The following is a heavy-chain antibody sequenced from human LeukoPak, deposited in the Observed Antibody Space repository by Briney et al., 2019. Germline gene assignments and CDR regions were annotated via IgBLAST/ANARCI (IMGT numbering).Heavy chain of an antibody. CDR3: ARHGPDLSFDL. V-gene: IGHV4-4*07. D-gene: IGHD3/OR15-3a*01. CDR2: IYTSGSS. J-gene: IGHJ2*01. Sequence: PSETLSLTCTVSGGSISSYYWSWIRQPAGKGLEWIGRIYTSGSSNYNPSLKSRGTMSVDTSKNQFSLKLSSVTAADTAMYYCARHGPDLSFDLWGRGTLVTVSS. CDR1: GGSISSYY.